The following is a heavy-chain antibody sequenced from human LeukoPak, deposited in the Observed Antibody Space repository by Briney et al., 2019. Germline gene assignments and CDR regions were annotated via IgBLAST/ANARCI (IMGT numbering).Heavy chain of an antibody. D-gene: IGHD2-2*01. CDR3: ARDGSQYCSSTSCYSGYYYYGMDV. Sequence: GGSLRLSCAASGFTFSDYYMSWIRPAPGKGLEWVSYISSSDSTIYYADSVKGRFTISRDNAKNSLYLQLNSLRAEDTAVCYCARDGSQYCSSTSCYSGYYYYGMDVWGQGTTVTVSS. CDR2: ISSSDSTI. CDR1: GFTFSDYY. V-gene: IGHV3-11*01. J-gene: IGHJ6*02.